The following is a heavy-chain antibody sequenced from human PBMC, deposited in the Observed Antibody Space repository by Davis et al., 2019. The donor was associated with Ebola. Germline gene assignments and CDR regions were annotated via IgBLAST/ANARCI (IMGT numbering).Heavy chain of an antibody. D-gene: IGHD2-15*01. CDR3: VRDAGWQRLDN. Sequence: PGGSLRLSCAASGFTFSNYWMTWVRQAPGEGLEWVAHIKEDESQKYYVDSVKGRFTISRDNAQTSLSLQMNSLRVDDTAIYYCVRDAGWQRLDNWGQGTLVTVSS. CDR2: IKEDESQK. CDR1: GFTFSNYW. J-gene: IGHJ4*02. V-gene: IGHV3-7*01.